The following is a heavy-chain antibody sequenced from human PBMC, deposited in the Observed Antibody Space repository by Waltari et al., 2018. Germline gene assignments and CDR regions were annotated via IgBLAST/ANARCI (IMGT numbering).Heavy chain of an antibody. J-gene: IGHJ4*02. D-gene: IGHD1-26*01. CDR1: GFTFSSYW. CDR2: IYYSGST. Sequence: VQLVESGGGLVQPGGSLRLSCAASGFTFSSYWMSWIRQPPGKGLEWIGSIYYSGSTYYNPSLKSRVTISVDTSKNQFSLKLSSVTAADTAVYYCARLVIGSGSYLPNWGQGTLVTVSS. V-gene: IGHV4-39*07. CDR3: ARLVIGSGSYLPN.